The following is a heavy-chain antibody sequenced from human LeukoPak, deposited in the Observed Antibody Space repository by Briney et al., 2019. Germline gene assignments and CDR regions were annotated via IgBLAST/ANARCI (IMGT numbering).Heavy chain of an antibody. CDR2: IYNSGST. J-gene: IGHJ4*02. Sequence: SETLSLTCTVSGVSISTYYWSWIRQPPGKGLEWIGYIYNSGSTTYNPSLKSRVTISVDTSKNQFSLKLTSVTAADTAVYFCARSRTGGSSFDHWGQGPLVTVSS. CDR3: ARSRTGGSSFDH. CDR1: GVSISTYY. V-gene: IGHV4-59*01. D-gene: IGHD1-26*01.